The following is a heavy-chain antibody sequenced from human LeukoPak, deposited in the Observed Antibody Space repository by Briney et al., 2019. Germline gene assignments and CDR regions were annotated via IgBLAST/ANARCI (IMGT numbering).Heavy chain of an antibody. CDR2: ISIKGGST. CDR1: GFTFSSYA. J-gene: IGHJ6*02. D-gene: IGHD3-9*01. CDR3: ARDLYDILTGYYPEYYYYYGMDV. V-gene: IGHV3-64*01. Sequence: PGGSLRLSCAASGFTFSSYAMHSVRQAPGKGLELVSAISIKGGSTNYANSVKGRFTISRDNSKNTLYLQMGSLRAEDMAVYYCARDLYDILTGYYPEYYYYYGMDVWGQGTTVTVSS.